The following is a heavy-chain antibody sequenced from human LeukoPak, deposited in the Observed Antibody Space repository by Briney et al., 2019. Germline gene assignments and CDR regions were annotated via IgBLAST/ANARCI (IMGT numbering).Heavy chain of an antibody. V-gene: IGHV3-30*18. Sequence: PGGSLRLSCAASGFTVSSSYMYWVRQAPGKGLEWVAVLSYDGSNKYYADSVKGRFTISRDNSKNTLYLQMNSLRAEDTAVYYCAKAHGYTVYDPGDYWGQGTLVTVSS. J-gene: IGHJ4*02. CDR3: AKAHGYTVYDPGDY. CDR1: GFTVSSSY. CDR2: LSYDGSNK. D-gene: IGHD5/OR15-5a*01.